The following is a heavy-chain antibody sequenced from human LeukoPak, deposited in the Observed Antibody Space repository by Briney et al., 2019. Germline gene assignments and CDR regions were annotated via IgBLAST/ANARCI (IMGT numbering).Heavy chain of an antibody. Sequence: GGSLRLSCAASGFTFINAWMSWVRQAPGKGLEWVGRIKNKADGGTTDYAAPVKGRFTISRDDSKNTLYLQMNSLKTEDTAVYYCTTDNHGIVGATLVFDCWGQGTLVTVSP. CDR2: IKNKADGGTT. CDR3: TTDNHGIVGATLVFDC. J-gene: IGHJ4*02. D-gene: IGHD1-26*01. V-gene: IGHV3-15*01. CDR1: GFTFINAW.